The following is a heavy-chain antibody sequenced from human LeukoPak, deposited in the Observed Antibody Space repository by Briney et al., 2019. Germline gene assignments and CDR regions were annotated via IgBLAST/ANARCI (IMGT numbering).Heavy chain of an antibody. CDR3: ARAPIGGNYVDY. D-gene: IGHD3-10*01. CDR2: IYSGSNT. J-gene: IGHJ4*02. CDR1: GFTVSSNY. Sequence: GGSLRLSCAASGFTVSSNYMSWVRQAPGKGLEWVSVIYSGSNTYYADSVKGRFTISRGNSKNTLYLQMNSLRAEDTAVYYCARAPIGGNYVDYWGQGTLVTVSS. V-gene: IGHV3-53*01.